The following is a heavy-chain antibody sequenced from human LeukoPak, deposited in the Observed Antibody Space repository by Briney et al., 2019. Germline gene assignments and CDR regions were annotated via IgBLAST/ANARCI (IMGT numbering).Heavy chain of an antibody. D-gene: IGHD3-22*01. CDR2: ISSSGNTV. CDR1: GFTFSDYY. Sequence: PGGSLRLSCAASGFTFSDYYMSWIRQAPGKGLEWVSYISSSGNTVKYADSVKSRFTISRDNAKNSLYLQMNSLRAEDTAVYYCAIPPGDYDSSGYYYRGYYYMDVWGKGTTVTISS. V-gene: IGHV3-11*01. J-gene: IGHJ6*03. CDR3: AIPPGDYDSSGYYYRGYYYMDV.